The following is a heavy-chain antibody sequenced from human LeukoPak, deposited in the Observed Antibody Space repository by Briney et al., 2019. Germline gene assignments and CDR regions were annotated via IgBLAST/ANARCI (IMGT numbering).Heavy chain of an antibody. CDR1: GFTFSSYA. V-gene: IGHV3-23*01. CDR3: AKDHHGNGDYGLPDY. Sequence: GGSLRLSCEASGFTFSSYAMSWVRQAPGKGLEWVSGIIDSGDITYYANSVKGRFTISRDNSKNTLYLQMNSLRAEDTAVYYCAKDHHGNGDYGLPDYWGQGTLVTVSS. J-gene: IGHJ4*02. D-gene: IGHD4-17*01. CDR2: IIDSGDIT.